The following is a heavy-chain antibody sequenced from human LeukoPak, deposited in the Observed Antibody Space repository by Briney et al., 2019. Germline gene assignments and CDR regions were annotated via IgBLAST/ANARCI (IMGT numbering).Heavy chain of an antibody. CDR3: ATNGPGDGFDI. V-gene: IGHV1-46*01. CDR1: GYTFTSYY. Sequence: ASVKVSCKASGYTFTSYYVHWVRQAPGQGLEGMGIINASGGSTKYAKRFQGRVTMTRDTSTSAVYMEVSSLRSEDTAVYYCATNGPGDGFDIWGQGTMVTVSS. J-gene: IGHJ3*02. CDR2: INASGGST.